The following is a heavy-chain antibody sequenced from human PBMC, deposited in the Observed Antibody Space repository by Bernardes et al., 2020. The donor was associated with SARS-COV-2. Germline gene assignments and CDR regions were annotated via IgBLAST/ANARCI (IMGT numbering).Heavy chain of an antibody. CDR1: GFTFSSYA. CDR2: ISGSGGST. D-gene: IGHD2-2*01. CDR3: AKDKFQLLSSGGFDP. V-gene: IGHV3-23*01. Sequence: GGSLRLSCAASGFTFSSYAMSWVRQAPGKGLEWVSAISGSGGSTYYADSVKGRFTISRDNSKNTLYLQMNSLRAEDTAVYYCAKDKFQLLSSGGFDPWGQGTLVTVSS. J-gene: IGHJ5*02.